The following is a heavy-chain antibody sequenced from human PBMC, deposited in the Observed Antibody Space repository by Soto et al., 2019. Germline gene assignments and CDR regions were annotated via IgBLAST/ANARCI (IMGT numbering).Heavy chain of an antibody. CDR1: GGSISSSSYY. D-gene: IGHD3-10*01. Sequence: SETLSLTCTVSGGSISSSSYYWGWIRQPPGKGLEWIGNIYYTGSTYYNPSLKSRVTISVDTSKNQFSLKLSSVTAADTAVYYCARTYATGFGVVYYYYGMDVWGQGTTVTVSS. CDR2: IYYTGST. CDR3: ARTYATGFGVVYYYYGMDV. V-gene: IGHV4-39*01. J-gene: IGHJ6*02.